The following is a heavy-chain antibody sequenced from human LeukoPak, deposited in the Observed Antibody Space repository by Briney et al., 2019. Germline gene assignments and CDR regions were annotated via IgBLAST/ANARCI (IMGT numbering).Heavy chain of an antibody. CDR1: GDSFSGNGAA. CDR3: ARDPYYGSGRTGYYGMDV. D-gene: IGHD3-10*01. V-gene: IGHV6-1*01. CDR2: TYYRSKWSS. Sequence: SQTLSLTCAISGDSFSGNGAAWNWIRQSPSRGLEWLGRTYYRSKWSSDFAVSVKGRITINPDTSKNQFSLQLNSVTPEDTAVYYCARDPYYGSGRTGYYGMDVWGQGTTVTVSS. J-gene: IGHJ6*02.